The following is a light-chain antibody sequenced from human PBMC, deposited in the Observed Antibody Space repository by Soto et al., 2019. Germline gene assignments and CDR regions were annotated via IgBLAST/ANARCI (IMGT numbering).Light chain of an antibody. CDR3: CSYAGSNNLV. Sequence: HSVLTQPPSASGSPGQSVTISCTGTSSDVGGYNFVSWYQQHPGKAPKLLIYEVSKRPSGVPDRFSGSKSGNTASLTVSGLQAEDEADYYCCSYAGSNNLVFGGGTKVTVL. CDR2: EVS. CDR1: SSDVGGYNF. V-gene: IGLV2-8*01. J-gene: IGLJ3*02.